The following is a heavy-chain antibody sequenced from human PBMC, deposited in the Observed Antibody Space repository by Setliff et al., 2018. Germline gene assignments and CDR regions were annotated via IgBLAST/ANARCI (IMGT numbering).Heavy chain of an antibody. D-gene: IGHD3-9*01. Sequence: SLTCAVYGGSFSGYYWSWIRQPPGKGLEWIGEINHSGSTNYNPSLKSRVTISVDTSKNQFSLKLSSVTAADTAVYYCATIDCGNSFCFYHYNTDVWGQGTTVTVSS. CDR1: GGSFSGYY. V-gene: IGHV4-34*01. CDR3: ATIDCGNSFCFYHYNTDV. CDR2: INHSGST. J-gene: IGHJ6*02.